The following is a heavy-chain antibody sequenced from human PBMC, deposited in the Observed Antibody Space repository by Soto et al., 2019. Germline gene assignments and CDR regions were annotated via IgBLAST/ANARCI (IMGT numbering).Heavy chain of an antibody. Sequence: GESLKISCKGSGYSFTSYWIGWVRRMPGKGLEWMGIIYPGDSDTRYSPSFQGQVTISADKSISTAYLQWSSLKASDTAMYYCARWYYYDSSGYSEGQYFDYWGQGTLVTVSS. CDR1: GYSFTSYW. D-gene: IGHD3-22*01. CDR3: ARWYYYDSSGYSEGQYFDY. J-gene: IGHJ4*02. CDR2: IYPGDSDT. V-gene: IGHV5-51*01.